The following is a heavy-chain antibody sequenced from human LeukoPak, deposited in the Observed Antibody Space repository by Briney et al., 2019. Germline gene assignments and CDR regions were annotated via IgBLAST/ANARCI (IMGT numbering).Heavy chain of an antibody. D-gene: IGHD3-9*01. CDR2: IYYSGNT. Sequence: PSETLSLTCSVSGGSVSSRSYYWGWIRQPPGKGLEWIGGIYYSGNTYFNPSLKSRVTISVDTSKNQFSLRLSSVTAADTAVYYCVLYYRYYMDVWGKGTTVTVSS. CDR1: GGSVSSRSYY. V-gene: IGHV4-39*01. J-gene: IGHJ6*03. CDR3: VLYYRYYMDV.